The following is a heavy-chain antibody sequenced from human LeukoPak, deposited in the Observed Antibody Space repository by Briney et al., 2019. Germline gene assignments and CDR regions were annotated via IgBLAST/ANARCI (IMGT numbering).Heavy chain of an antibody. CDR2: INHSGST. V-gene: IGHV4-34*01. Sequence: SSETLSLTCAVYGGSFSGYYWSWIRQPPGKGLEWIGEINHSGSTNYNPSLKSRVTISVDTSKNQFSLKLSSVTAADTAVYYCARVYYHDSSGYYYVEGFDYWGQGTLVTVSS. CDR1: GGSFSGYY. CDR3: ARVYYHDSSGYYYVEGFDY. D-gene: IGHD3-22*01. J-gene: IGHJ4*02.